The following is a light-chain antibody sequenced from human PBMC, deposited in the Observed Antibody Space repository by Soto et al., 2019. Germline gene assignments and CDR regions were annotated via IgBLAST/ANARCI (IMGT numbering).Light chain of an antibody. J-gene: IGLJ2*01. CDR1: NSNIGRNT. V-gene: IGLV1-44*01. CDR3: AAWDARLNGPV. CDR2: TNN. Sequence: QSVLSQPPSASGTPGQRVIISCSGSNSNIGRNTVNWYQLLPGTAPKLLIYTNNQRPSGVPDRFSASKSGTSASLAISGLQSEDEADYYCAAWDARLNGPVFGGGTKVTVL.